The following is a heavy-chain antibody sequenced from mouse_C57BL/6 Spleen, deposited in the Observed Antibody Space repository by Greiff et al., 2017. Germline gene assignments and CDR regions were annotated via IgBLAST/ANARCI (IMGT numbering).Heavy chain of an antibody. D-gene: IGHD1-1*01. V-gene: IGHV7-3*01. J-gene: IGHJ1*03. Sequence: DVMLVESGGGLVQPGGSLSLSCAASGFTFTDYYMSWVRQPPGKALEWLGFIRNKANGYTTEYSASVKGRFTISRDNSQSILYLQMNALRAEDSATYYCARPTTVVAHWYFDVWGTGTTVTVSS. CDR3: ARPTTVVAHWYFDV. CDR2: IRNKANGYTT. CDR1: GFTFTDYY.